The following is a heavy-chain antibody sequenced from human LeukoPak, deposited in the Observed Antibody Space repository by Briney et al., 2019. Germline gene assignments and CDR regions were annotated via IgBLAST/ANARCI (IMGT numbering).Heavy chain of an antibody. V-gene: IGHV3-23*01. Sequence: PGGSLRLSCAASGFTFSSYGMSWVRQAPGKGLEWVSAISGSGGSTYYADSVKGRFTISRDNSKNTLYLQMNSLRAEDTAVYYCARGLLWFGELIQAFDIWGQGTMVTVSS. CDR3: ARGLLWFGELIQAFDI. D-gene: IGHD3-10*01. CDR2: ISGSGGST. CDR1: GFTFSSYG. J-gene: IGHJ3*02.